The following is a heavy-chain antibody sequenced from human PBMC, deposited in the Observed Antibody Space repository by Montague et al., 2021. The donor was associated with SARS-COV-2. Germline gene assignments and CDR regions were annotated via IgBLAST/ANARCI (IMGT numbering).Heavy chain of an antibody. CDR2: THQWGGT. Sequence: SETLSLTCTVSGGSITSENWWSLVRKPPGKGLEWIAETHQWGGTNYNPSLRSRVTILLDNSKNQFSLVMPSVTAADTATYYCASRPVCRQLCAWGQGTLVSVSS. D-gene: IGHD6-13*01. V-gene: IGHV4-4*02. CDR1: GGSITSENW. CDR3: ASRPVCRQLCA. J-gene: IGHJ5*02.